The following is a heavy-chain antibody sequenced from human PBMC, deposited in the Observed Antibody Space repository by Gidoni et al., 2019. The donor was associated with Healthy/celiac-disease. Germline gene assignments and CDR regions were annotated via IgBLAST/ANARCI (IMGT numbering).Heavy chain of an antibody. V-gene: IGHV3-21*01. J-gene: IGHJ4*02. CDR1: GFTFSSYS. Sequence: EVQLVESGGGLVKPGGSLRLSCAASGFTFSSYSMNWVRQAPGKGLEWVSSISSSSSYIYYADSVKGRFTISRDNAKNSLYLQMNSLRAEDTAVYYCAVTLVVVANRAVDYWGQGTLVTVSS. CDR3: AVTLVVVANRAVDY. CDR2: ISSSSSYI. D-gene: IGHD2-15*01.